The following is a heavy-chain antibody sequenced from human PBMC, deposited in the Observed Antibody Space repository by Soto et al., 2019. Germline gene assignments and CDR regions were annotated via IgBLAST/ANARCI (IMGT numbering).Heavy chain of an antibody. V-gene: IGHV3-30*18. D-gene: IGHD3-10*01. J-gene: IGHJ4*02. CDR2: ISFDGSYK. CDR1: GFTFRRYG. Sequence: QVQLVESGGGVVQPGRSLRLSCAASGFTFRRYGMHWVRQAPGKGLDWAAVISFDGSYKDYADSVKGRFTISRDNSKNTLFLQMSSMRPEDTAVYYCVKDSYFGSGSTLFEFWGQGTLFTVSS. CDR3: VKDSYFGSGSTLFEF.